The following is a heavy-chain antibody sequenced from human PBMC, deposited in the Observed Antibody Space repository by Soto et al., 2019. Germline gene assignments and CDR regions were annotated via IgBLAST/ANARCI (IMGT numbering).Heavy chain of an antibody. V-gene: IGHV1-46*01. CDR2: INPSGGST. D-gene: IGHD6-6*01. Sequence: GASVKVSCKASGYTFTTYYMYWVRQAPGQGLEWMGIINPSGGSTSFAQKFQGGVTMTRDTSTSTVYMELISLTSEDTAVYYCARDVGMASRPYLDYWGQGTLVTVSS. J-gene: IGHJ4*02. CDR3: ARDVGMASRPYLDY. CDR1: GYTFTTYY.